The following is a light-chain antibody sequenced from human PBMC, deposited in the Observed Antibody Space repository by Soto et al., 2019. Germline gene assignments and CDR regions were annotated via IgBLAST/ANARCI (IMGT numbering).Light chain of an antibody. Sequence: QSALTQPASVSGSPGQSITISCNGTSSDVGGYNYVSWYQQHPGKAPKLMIYDVSNRPSGVSNRFSGSKSGNTASLTISGLQAEDEADYYCSSYTSSSTLVFGGGTKL. V-gene: IGLV2-14*01. CDR3: SSYTSSSTLV. J-gene: IGLJ3*02. CDR1: SSDVGGYNY. CDR2: DVS.